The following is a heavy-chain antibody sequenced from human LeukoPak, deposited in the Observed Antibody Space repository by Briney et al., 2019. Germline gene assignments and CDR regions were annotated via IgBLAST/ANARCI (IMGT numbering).Heavy chain of an antibody. CDR2: ISRTSTYI. CDR1: GFRFDTHD. D-gene: IGHD3-22*01. CDR3: ARDSRKGGYYSEF. Sequence: GGSLGLSCAASGFRFDTHDLNWVRQAPGKGLECVSYISRTSTYIYYADSVKGRFTISRDNAKDLLHLQMNSLRAEDTAVYFCARDSRKGGYYSEFWGQGTVVTVSS. J-gene: IGHJ4*02. V-gene: IGHV3-21*01.